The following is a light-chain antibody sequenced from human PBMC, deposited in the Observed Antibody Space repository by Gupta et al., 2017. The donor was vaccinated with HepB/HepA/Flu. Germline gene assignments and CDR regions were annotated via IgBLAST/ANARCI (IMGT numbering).Light chain of an antibody. CDR2: QDN. J-gene: IGLJ1*01. Sequence: FELAHQPSVSVSPGQTASITCSGDKLEDKYVSWYQQRPGQSPVLIIYQDNKRPSGIPERFSGSNSENTATLTISGTQAGDEADYFCQVWVSTTAIFGPGTTVTVL. CDR3: QVWVSTTAI. CDR1: KLEDKY. V-gene: IGLV3-1*01.